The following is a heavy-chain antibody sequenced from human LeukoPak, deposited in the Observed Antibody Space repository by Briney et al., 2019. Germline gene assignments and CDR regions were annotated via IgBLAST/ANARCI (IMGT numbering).Heavy chain of an antibody. CDR1: GFTFSSYS. CDR3: ARGLFIVVVPAALDP. Sequence: GGSLRLSCAASGFTFSSYSMNWVRQAPGKGLEWVSYISSSSSTIYYADSVKGRFTISRDNSKNTLYLQMNSLRAEDTAVYYCARGLFIVVVPAALDPWGQGTLVTVSS. CDR2: ISSSSSTI. D-gene: IGHD2-2*01. V-gene: IGHV3-48*01. J-gene: IGHJ5*02.